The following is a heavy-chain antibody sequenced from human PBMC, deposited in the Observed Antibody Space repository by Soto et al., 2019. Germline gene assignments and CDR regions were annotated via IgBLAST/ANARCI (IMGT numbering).Heavy chain of an antibody. Sequence: GGSLRLSCAASGFTFSNSGMNWVRQAPGKGLEWVSSISNSGGSTFYADSVKGRFTISRDNSKNTLYLQMNGLRADDTAAYYFAHATSTFYSWGKGPLVPVFS. V-gene: IGHV3-23*01. CDR2: ISNSGGST. CDR3: AHATSTFYS. D-gene: IGHD2-2*01. CDR1: GFTFSNSG. J-gene: IGHJ4*02.